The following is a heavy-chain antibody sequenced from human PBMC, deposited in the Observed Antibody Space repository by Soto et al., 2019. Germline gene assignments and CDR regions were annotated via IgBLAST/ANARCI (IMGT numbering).Heavy chain of an antibody. CDR2: IYYSGST. CDR3: ARLPSNYDDMAFDI. CDR1: GGSISSYY. J-gene: IGHJ3*02. D-gene: IGHD3-22*01. V-gene: IGHV4-59*01. Sequence: SETLSLTCTVSGGSISSYYWSWIRQPPGKGLEWIGYIYYSGSTNYNPSLKSRVTISVDASKNQFSLKLSSVTAADTAVYYCARLPSNYDDMAFDIWGQGTMVTVSS.